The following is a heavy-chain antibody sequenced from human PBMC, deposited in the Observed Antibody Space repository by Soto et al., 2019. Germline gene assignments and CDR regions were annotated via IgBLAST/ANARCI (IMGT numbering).Heavy chain of an antibody. J-gene: IGHJ3*02. CDR1: GGSISSYY. Sequence: SETLSLTCTVSGGSISSYYWSWIRQPPGKGLEWIGYIYYSGSTNYNPSLKSRVTISVDTSKNQFSLKLSSVTAADTAVYYCARHKNRVGEQWLLSPVAFDIWGQGTMVTVSS. V-gene: IGHV4-59*08. CDR3: ARHKNRVGEQWLLSPVAFDI. CDR2: IYYSGST. D-gene: IGHD6-19*01.